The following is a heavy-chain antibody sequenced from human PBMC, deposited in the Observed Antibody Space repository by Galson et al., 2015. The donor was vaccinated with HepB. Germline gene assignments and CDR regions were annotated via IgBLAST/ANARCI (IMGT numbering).Heavy chain of an antibody. Sequence: SLRLSCAASGFTFSGSATHWARQASGRGLGWIGRIGSKANSYATAYVASVRGRFTISRDDSKNTAFLQLNSLKTDDTAVYYCTRMGDLSGYSSLRGQGTLVTVSS. CDR3: TRMGDLSGYSSL. CDR1: GFTFSGSA. V-gene: IGHV3-73*01. D-gene: IGHD6-13*01. J-gene: IGHJ4*02. CDR2: IGSKANSYAT.